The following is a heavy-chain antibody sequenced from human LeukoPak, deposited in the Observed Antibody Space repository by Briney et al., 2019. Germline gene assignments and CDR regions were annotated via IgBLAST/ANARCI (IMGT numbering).Heavy chain of an antibody. D-gene: IGHD2-2*01. CDR3: ARDGSHPFSSTSCCDAFDI. V-gene: IGHV3-23*01. CDR2: ISGSGGST. Sequence: GGSLRLSCAASGFTFSSYAMSWVRQAPGKGLEWVSAISGSGGSTYYADSVKGRFTISRDNSKNTLYLQMNSLRAEDTAVYYCARDGSHPFSSTSCCDAFDIWGQGTMVTVSS. J-gene: IGHJ3*02. CDR1: GFTFSSYA.